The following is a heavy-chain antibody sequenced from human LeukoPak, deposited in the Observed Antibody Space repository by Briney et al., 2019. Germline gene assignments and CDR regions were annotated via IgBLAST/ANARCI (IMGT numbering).Heavy chain of an antibody. J-gene: IGHJ4*02. CDR2: INPNIGGT. Sequence: GASVKVSCKASGYTFTGYYVHWVRQAPGQGLEWMGWINPNIGGTYYTQKFQDRVTMTRDTSITTAYMELSRLRSDDTAVYYCARGPGVTDYWGQGTLVTVSS. D-gene: IGHD1-14*01. V-gene: IGHV1-2*02. CDR1: GYTFTGYY. CDR3: ARGPGVTDY.